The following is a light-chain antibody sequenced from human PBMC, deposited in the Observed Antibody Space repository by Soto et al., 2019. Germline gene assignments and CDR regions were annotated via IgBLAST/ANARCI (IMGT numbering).Light chain of an antibody. CDR2: GAS. CDR1: QSVSSSY. V-gene: IGKV3-20*01. J-gene: IGKJ1*01. CDR3: QQYDGSRT. Sequence: EIVLTQSPGTLSLSPGDRATLSCRASQSVSSSYLAWYQQKPGQAPRLLIYGASNRATGIPDRFSGSGSGTYFTLTISRLEPEDFAVYYCQQYDGSRTFGQGTKVEIK.